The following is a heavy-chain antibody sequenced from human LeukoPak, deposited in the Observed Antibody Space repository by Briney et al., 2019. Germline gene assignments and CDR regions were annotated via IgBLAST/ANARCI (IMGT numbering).Heavy chain of an antibody. CDR3: ARYSGSYLIDY. CDR2: INPSGGST. J-gene: IGHJ4*02. D-gene: IGHD1-26*01. Sequence: ASVKVSCKASGYTFTSYYMHRVRQAPGQGLEWMGIINPSGGSTSYAQKFQGRVTMTRDTSTSTVYMELSSLRSEDTAVYYCARYSGSYLIDYWGQGTLVTVSS. V-gene: IGHV1-46*03. CDR1: GYTFTSYY.